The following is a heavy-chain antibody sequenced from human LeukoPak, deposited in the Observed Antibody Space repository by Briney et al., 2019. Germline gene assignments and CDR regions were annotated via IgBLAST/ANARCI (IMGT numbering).Heavy chain of an antibody. CDR2: IYYSGST. CDR1: GGSISRSSYY. J-gene: IGHJ4*02. CDR3: ARRLDKNDY. Sequence: SETLSLTCTVSGGSISRSSYYWGWIRQPPGKGLEWIGSIYYSGSTYYNPSLKSRVTISVDTSKNQFSLKLSSVTAADTAVYYCARRLDKNDYWGQGTLVTVSS. D-gene: IGHD6-19*01. V-gene: IGHV4-39*07.